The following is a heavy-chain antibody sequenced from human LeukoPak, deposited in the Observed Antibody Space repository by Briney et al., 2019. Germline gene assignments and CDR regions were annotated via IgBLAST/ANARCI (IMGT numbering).Heavy chain of an antibody. V-gene: IGHV4-39*01. CDR2: IYYSGST. Sequence: NPSETLSLTCTVSGGSISSSSYYWGWIRQPPGKGLEWIGSIYYSGSTYYNPSLKSRVTISVDTSKNQFSLKLSSVTAADTAVYYCASGGGMPTHQPHWLPLALNWFYPWGQGTLVTVSS. D-gene: IGHD3-3*01. CDR1: GGSISSSSYY. CDR3: ASGGGMPTHQPHWLPLALNWFYP. J-gene: IGHJ5*02.